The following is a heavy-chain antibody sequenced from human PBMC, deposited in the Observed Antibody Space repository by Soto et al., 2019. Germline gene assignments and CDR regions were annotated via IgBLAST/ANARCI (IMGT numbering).Heavy chain of an antibody. CDR1: GFTFSHYW. J-gene: IGHJ4*02. CDR3: ARDLGYCSAGSCYSSY. D-gene: IGHD2-15*01. Sequence: GVLRLSCAASGFTFSHYWMNWVRQAPGKGLEWVANIKQDGSEKYYVDSVKGRFTISRDNAKNSLYLQMNSLRAEDTALYYCARDLGYCSAGSCYSSYWGQGTLVTVSS. V-gene: IGHV3-7*01. CDR2: IKQDGSEK.